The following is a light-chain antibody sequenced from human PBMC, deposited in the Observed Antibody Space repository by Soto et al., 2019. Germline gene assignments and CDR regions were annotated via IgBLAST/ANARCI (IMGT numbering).Light chain of an antibody. V-gene: IGLV1-44*01. Sequence: QSVLTQPPSASGTPGQTVTISCSVSSSNIGSNTLNWYQQLPGTAPKLLIYSNNQRPSGVPDRFSGSKSGTSASLAISGLQSEDEADYYCAAWDASLNGPVFGGGTKLTVL. J-gene: IGLJ3*02. CDR3: AAWDASLNGPV. CDR2: SNN. CDR1: SSNIGSNT.